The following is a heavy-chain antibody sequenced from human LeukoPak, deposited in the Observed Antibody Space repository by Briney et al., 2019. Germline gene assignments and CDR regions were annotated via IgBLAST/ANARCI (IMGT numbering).Heavy chain of an antibody. CDR3: AKGFGLDVCDY. J-gene: IGHJ4*02. CDR1: GFTFSSLA. CDR2: ISGSGGTT. V-gene: IGHV3-23*01. Sequence: PGGSLRLSCAASGFTFSSLAMSWVRQAPGKGLEWVSAISGSGGTTYFPDSVKGRFTISRDISKKMLYLQLSRRRAEDTAVYYCAKGFGLDVCDYWGQGTLVTVSS. D-gene: IGHD3-16*01.